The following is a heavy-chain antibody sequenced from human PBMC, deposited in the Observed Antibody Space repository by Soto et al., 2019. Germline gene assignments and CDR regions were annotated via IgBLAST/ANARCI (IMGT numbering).Heavy chain of an antibody. Sequence: PSLTCSIYSGSFRGYYWSWIRQPPGKGLEWIGEISQSGNTNYSPSLKSRVSISIDTSKKQFSLNLASVSAADTAVYYCARAPKVSGSSQTRPDFWGQGTLVTVSS. J-gene: IGHJ4*02. V-gene: IGHV4-34*01. CDR3: ARAPKVSGSSQTRPDF. D-gene: IGHD6-6*01. CDR1: SGSFRGYY. CDR2: ISQSGNT.